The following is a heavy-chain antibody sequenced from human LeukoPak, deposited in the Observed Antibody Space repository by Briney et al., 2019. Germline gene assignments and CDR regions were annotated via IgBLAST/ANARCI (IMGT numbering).Heavy chain of an antibody. J-gene: IGHJ6*04. Sequence: PGGSLRLSCTVSGFTVSSNSMSWVRQAPGKGLEWVSFIYSGGNTHYSDSVKGRFTISRDNSKNTLYLQMNSLRAEDTAVYYCARDVVRGVLDVWGKGTTVTISS. CDR1: GFTVSSNS. D-gene: IGHD3-10*01. V-gene: IGHV3-66*01. CDR2: IYSGGNT. CDR3: ARDVVRGVLDV.